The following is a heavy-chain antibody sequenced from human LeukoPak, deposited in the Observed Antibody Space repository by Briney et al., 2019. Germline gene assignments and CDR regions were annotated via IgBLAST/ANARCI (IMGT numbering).Heavy chain of an antibody. J-gene: IGHJ4*02. Sequence: GGSLRLSCAASGFTFSTYGMHWVRQAPGKGLEWVAARSYDGSNKYYADSVKGRFTISRDNSKNTLYLQMNSLRAEDTAVYYGAKGGYGDYWETNSFDYWGQGTLVTVSS. D-gene: IGHD4-17*01. CDR1: GFTFSTYG. V-gene: IGHV3-30-3*01. CDR2: RSYDGSNK. CDR3: AKGGYGDYWETNSFDY.